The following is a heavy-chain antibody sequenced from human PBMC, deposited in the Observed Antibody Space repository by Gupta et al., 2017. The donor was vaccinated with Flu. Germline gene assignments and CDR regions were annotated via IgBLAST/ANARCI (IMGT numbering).Heavy chain of an antibody. V-gene: IGHV3-15*01. Sequence: EVQLVESGGGLVKPGGSLRLSCAASGFTFSNAWMNWVRQAPGKGLEWVGRIQSKTDGGTTDYAAPVKGRFTISRHDSKNTLYLQMNSLKTEDTAVYYCSSSGRTTGTPDYWCQGTLVTVSS. CDR1: GFTFSNAW. CDR2: IQSKTDGGTT. J-gene: IGHJ4*02. CDR3: SSSGRTTGTPDY. D-gene: IGHD4-17*01.